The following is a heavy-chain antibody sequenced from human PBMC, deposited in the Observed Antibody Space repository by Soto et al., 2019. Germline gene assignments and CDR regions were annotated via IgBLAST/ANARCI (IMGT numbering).Heavy chain of an antibody. V-gene: IGHV3-23*01. Sequence: EVQLLESGGGLVQPGGSLRLSCAASGFTFANFAMGWVRQAPGRGLEWVSVISASGGITYYADSVEGRFTFSRDNSKNTVYLQMISLRGEDTGVYYCAKLLPTGVRAGMDVWGQGTTVTVSS. D-gene: IGHD3-10*01. CDR3: AKLLPTGVRAGMDV. CDR1: GFTFANFA. J-gene: IGHJ6*02. CDR2: ISASGGIT.